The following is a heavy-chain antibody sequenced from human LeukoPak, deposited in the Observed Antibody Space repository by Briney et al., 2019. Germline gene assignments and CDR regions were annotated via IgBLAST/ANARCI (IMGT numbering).Heavy chain of an antibody. D-gene: IGHD6-19*01. CDR2: ISYDGSNK. CDR1: GFTFSSYA. V-gene: IGHV3-30*04. Sequence: PGRSLRLSCAASGFTFSSYAMHWVRQAPGKGLEWVAVISYDGSNKYYADSVKGRFTISRDNSKNTLYLQMNSLKTEDTAVYYCTTDQTHPLAGDAFDIWGQGTMVTVSS. CDR3: TTDQTHPLAGDAFDI. J-gene: IGHJ3*02.